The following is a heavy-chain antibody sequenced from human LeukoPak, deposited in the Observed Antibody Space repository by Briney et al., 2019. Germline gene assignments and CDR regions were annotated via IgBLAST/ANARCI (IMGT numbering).Heavy chain of an antibody. CDR3: ARVWEYCSGGSCYENYYGMDV. D-gene: IGHD2-15*01. V-gene: IGHV3-21*01. J-gene: IGHJ6*04. Sequence: GGSLRLSCAASGFTFSSCSMNWVRQAPGKGLEWVSSISSSSSYIYYADSVKGRFTISRDNAKNSLYLQMNSLRAEDTAVYYCARVWEYCSGGSCYENYYGMDVWGKGTTVTVSS. CDR1: GFTFSSCS. CDR2: ISSSSSYI.